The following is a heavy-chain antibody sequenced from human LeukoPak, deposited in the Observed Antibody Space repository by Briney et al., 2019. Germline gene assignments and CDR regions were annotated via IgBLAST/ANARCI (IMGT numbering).Heavy chain of an antibody. Sequence: PGGSLRLSCAASGFIFSSYSMNWVRQAPGKGLEWISYINSRSTIIKVAASVKGRIIISRDNGKNSLYLELNSLIAEDMALYYCAREGIGYYIDGWGKGATVIVSS. CDR1: GFIFSSYS. V-gene: IGHV3-48*01. CDR2: INSRSTII. J-gene: IGHJ6*03. CDR3: AREGIGYYIDG. D-gene: IGHD2-15*01.